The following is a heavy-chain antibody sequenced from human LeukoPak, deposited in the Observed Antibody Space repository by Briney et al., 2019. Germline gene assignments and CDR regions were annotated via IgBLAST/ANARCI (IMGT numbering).Heavy chain of an antibody. J-gene: IGHJ4*02. Sequence: SETLSPTCTVSGGSISSSSYYWGWIRQPPGKGLEWIGSIYYSGSTYYNPSLKSRVTTSVDTSKNQFSLKLSSVTAADTAVYYCARQYYDILTGYYNAGVDYWGQGTLVTVSS. CDR3: ARQYYDILTGYYNAGVDY. V-gene: IGHV4-39*01. D-gene: IGHD3-9*01. CDR1: GGSISSSSYY. CDR2: IYYSGST.